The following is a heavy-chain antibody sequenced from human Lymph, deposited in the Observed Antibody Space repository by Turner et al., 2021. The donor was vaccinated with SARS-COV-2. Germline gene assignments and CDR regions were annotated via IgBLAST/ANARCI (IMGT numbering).Heavy chain of an antibody. V-gene: IGHV3-43*01. CDR3: AKDQGSGSPYWYFDL. Sequence: EVQLVESGGVVVQRGGSLSLSCEASGFTFDDYTLRWVRQAPGKGLEWVSLISWDGGSTYYADSVKGRFTISRDNSKNSLYLQMNSLRTEDTALYYCAKDQGSGSPYWYFDLGGRGTLVTVSS. J-gene: IGHJ2*01. CDR2: ISWDGGST. D-gene: IGHD1-26*01. CDR1: GFTFDDYT.